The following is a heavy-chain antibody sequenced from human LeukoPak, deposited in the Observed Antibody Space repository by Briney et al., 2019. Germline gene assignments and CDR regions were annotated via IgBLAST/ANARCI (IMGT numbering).Heavy chain of an antibody. CDR3: ATLEMATISYYFDY. Sequence: SVKVSCKASGGTFSSYAISWVRQAPGQGLEWMGGIIPIFGTANYAQKFQGRITITTDESTSTAYMELSSLRSEDTAVYYCATLEMATISYYFDYWGQGTLVTVSS. CDR2: IIPIFGTA. D-gene: IGHD5-24*01. CDR1: GGTFSSYA. J-gene: IGHJ4*02. V-gene: IGHV1-69*05.